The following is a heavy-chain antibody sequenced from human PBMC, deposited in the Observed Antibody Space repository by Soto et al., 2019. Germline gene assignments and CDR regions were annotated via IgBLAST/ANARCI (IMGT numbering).Heavy chain of an antibody. Sequence: GGSLRLSCAASGFTFSSYWMHWVRQVPGKGLVWVSHINGGGSRTTYADSVKGRFTISRDNAKNSLYLQMNSLRAEDTAVYYCARDPHDYGNWFDPWGQGTLVTVSS. J-gene: IGHJ5*02. D-gene: IGHD4-17*01. CDR3: ARDPHDYGNWFDP. V-gene: IGHV3-74*01. CDR1: GFTFSSYW. CDR2: INGGGSRT.